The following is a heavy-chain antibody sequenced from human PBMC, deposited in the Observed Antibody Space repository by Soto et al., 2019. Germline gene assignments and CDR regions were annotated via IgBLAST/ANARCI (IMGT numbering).Heavy chain of an antibody. D-gene: IGHD6-19*01. CDR1: DGSISGNF. J-gene: IGHJ4*02. CDR2: ISSNGNT. Sequence: KSSETLSLTCTVSDGSISGNFLTWIRQPAGKGLEWIGRISSNGNTDYNPSLKSRVTMSIDTSKNHFSLDLISVTASDTAIYCCAREVWVAGLLYYFDFWGQGTLVTVSS. CDR3: AREVWVAGLLYYFDF. V-gene: IGHV4-4*07.